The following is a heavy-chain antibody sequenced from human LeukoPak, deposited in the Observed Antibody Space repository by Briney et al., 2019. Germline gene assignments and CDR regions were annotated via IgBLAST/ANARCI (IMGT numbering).Heavy chain of an antibody. D-gene: IGHD2-8*01. J-gene: IGHJ4*02. CDR2: INPNSGGT. V-gene: IGHV1-2*02. Sequence: GASVKVSCKASGYTFTGYYMHWVRQAPGQGLEWMGWINPNSGGTNYAQKFQGRVTMTRDTSISTAYMELSRLRPDDTAVYYCAREGYCTNGVCYGVDYWGQGTLVTVSS. CDR3: AREGYCTNGVCYGVDY. CDR1: GYTFTGYY.